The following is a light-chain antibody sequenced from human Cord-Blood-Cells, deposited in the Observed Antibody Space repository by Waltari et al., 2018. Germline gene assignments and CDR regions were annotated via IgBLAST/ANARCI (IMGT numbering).Light chain of an antibody. V-gene: IGLV2-11*01. J-gene: IGLJ3*02. CDR1: SSDVGGYNY. CDR2: DVS. Sequence: SALTQPRSVSGSPGQSVTIHCTGTSSDVGGYNYVSWYQQHPGKAPKPMIYDVSKRPSGVPDRFSGSKAGNTASLTISGLQAEDEADYYGCSYAGSYTWVFGGGTKLTVL. CDR3: CSYAGSYTWV.